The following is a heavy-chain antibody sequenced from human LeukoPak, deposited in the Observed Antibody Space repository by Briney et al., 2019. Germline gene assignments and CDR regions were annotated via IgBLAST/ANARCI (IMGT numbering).Heavy chain of an antibody. CDR2: INPNSGGT. V-gene: IGHV1-2*02. D-gene: IGHD3-10*01. CDR3: ARDLYYYGSGSYSHYYYYYGMDV. CDR1: GYTFTGYY. Sequence: GASVKVSCKASGYTFTGYYMHWVRQAPGQGLGWMGWINPNSGGTNYAQKFQGRVTMTRDTSISTAYMELSRLRSDDTAVYYCARDLYYYGSGSYSHYYYYYGMDVWGQGTTVTVSS. J-gene: IGHJ6*02.